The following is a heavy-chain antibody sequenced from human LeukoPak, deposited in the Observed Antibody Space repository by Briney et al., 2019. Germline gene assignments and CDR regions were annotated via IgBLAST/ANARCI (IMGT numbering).Heavy chain of an antibody. CDR3: ARDGAWSDIVVVPAAVPHY. Sequence: ASVKVSCKASGYTFTSYGISWVRQAPGQGLEWMGWISAYNGNTNYAQKLQGRVTMTTDTSTSTAYMELRSLRSDDTAVYYCARDGAWSDIVVVPAAVPHYWGQGTLVTVSS. D-gene: IGHD2-2*01. CDR2: ISAYNGNT. CDR1: GYTFTSYG. V-gene: IGHV1-18*01. J-gene: IGHJ4*02.